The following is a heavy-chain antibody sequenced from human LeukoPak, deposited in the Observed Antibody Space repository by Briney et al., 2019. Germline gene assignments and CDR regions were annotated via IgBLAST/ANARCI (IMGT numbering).Heavy chain of an antibody. CDR1: GGSISGYY. Sequence: SETLSLTCTVSGGSISGYYWSWIRQPPGKGLEWIGYIHYSGGTNYNPSLKSRVTISEDTSKNQFSLKMTSVSAADTAVYYCAREGSSSGYYYYFMDVWGKGTTVTVSS. CDR3: AREGSSSGYYYYFMDV. D-gene: IGHD6-6*01. CDR2: IHYSGGT. V-gene: IGHV4-59*01. J-gene: IGHJ6*03.